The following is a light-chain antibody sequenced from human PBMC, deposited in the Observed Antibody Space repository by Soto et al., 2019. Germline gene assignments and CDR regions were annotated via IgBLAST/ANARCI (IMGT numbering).Light chain of an antibody. CDR2: GAS. Sequence: EIVMTQSPANLSVSPGERATLSCRASQSVSSNLAWYQQKPGQAPRLLIYGASIRATGIPARFSGSGSGTEFTLTISSLQSEDFAVYYCQQYNNWPLTFGQGTKV. V-gene: IGKV3D-15*01. J-gene: IGKJ1*01. CDR3: QQYNNWPLT. CDR1: QSVSSN.